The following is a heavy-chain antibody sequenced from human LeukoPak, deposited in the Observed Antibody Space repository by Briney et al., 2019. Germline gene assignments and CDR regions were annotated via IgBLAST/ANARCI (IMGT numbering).Heavy chain of an antibody. CDR2: INHGGST. CDR1: GGSFSDYY. D-gene: IGHD6-13*01. Sequence: SETLSLTCAVYGGSFSDYYWSWIRQPPGKGLEWIGEINHGGSTNYNPSLKSRVTLSVVTSKNQFSLKLTSVTAADTAVYYCARDGYSTPDVWGQGTTVTVSS. J-gene: IGHJ6*02. CDR3: ARDGYSTPDV. V-gene: IGHV4-34*01.